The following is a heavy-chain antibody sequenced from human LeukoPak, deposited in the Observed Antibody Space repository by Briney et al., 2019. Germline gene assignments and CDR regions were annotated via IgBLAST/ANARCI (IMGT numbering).Heavy chain of an antibody. CDR1: GGSFSGYY. Sequence: SETLSLTCAVYGGSFSGYYWSWIRQPPGKGLEWIGSIYYSGSTYYNPSLKSRVTTSADTSKNQFSLKLSSVTAADTAVYYCARLRSRYSSSWEFDYWGQGTLVTVSS. D-gene: IGHD6-13*01. CDR3: ARLRSRYSSSWEFDY. V-gene: IGHV4-34*01. CDR2: IYYSGST. J-gene: IGHJ4*02.